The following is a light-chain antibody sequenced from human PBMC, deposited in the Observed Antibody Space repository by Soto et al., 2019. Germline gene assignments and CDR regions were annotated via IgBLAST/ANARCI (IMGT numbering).Light chain of an antibody. J-gene: IGKJ1*01. V-gene: IGKV3-20*01. CDR2: EAS. Sequence: IVLTQSPCTLSLSPGERATLSCRASQSVSSSSLAWYQQNPGQAPRLLIYEASSRATGIPDRFSGSGSGTDFTLTISRLEPEDFAVYYCQQYRTFGQGTKVDIK. CDR1: QSVSSSS. CDR3: QQYRT.